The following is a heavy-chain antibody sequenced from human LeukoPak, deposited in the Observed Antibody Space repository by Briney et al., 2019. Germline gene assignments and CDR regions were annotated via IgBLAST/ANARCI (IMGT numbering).Heavy chain of an antibody. J-gene: IGHJ5*02. CDR2: IYHSGST. CDR1: GGSISSGNYY. CDR3: ARGLLWYYGSGSSGSVWFDP. Sequence: PSETLSLTCTVSGGSISSGNYYWSWIRQHPGKGLEWIGYIYHSGSTYYNPSLKSRVTISVDRSKNQFSLKLSSVTAADTAVYYCARGLLWYYGSGSSGSVWFDPWGQGTLVTVSS. D-gene: IGHD3-10*01. V-gene: IGHV4-30-2*01.